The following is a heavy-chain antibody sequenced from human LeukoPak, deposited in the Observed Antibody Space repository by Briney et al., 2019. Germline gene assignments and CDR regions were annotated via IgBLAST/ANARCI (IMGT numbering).Heavy chain of an antibody. V-gene: IGHV3-23*01. Sequence: GGSLRLSCAASGFTFSSYAMSWVRQAPGKGLEWVSAISGSGGSTYYADSVKGRFTISGDNSKNTLYLQMNSLRAEDTAVYYCAKDSNIVVVTATDYWGQGTLVTVSS. J-gene: IGHJ4*02. CDR2: ISGSGGST. D-gene: IGHD2-21*02. CDR1: GFTFSSYA. CDR3: AKDSNIVVVTATDY.